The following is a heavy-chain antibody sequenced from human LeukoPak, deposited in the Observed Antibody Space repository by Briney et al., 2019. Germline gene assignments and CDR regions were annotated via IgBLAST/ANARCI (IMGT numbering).Heavy chain of an antibody. CDR2: IYTSGST. D-gene: IGHD3-3*01. J-gene: IGHJ6*03. CDR1: GGSISSGSYY. CDR3: ARETNDFWSGYPVGYYYYMDV. Sequence: SETLSLTCTVSGGSISSGSYYWSWIRQPAGKGLEWIGRIYTSGSTNYNPSLKSRVTISVDTSKNQFSLKLSSVTAADTAVYYCARETNDFWSGYPVGYYYYMDVWGKGTTVTVSS. V-gene: IGHV4-61*02.